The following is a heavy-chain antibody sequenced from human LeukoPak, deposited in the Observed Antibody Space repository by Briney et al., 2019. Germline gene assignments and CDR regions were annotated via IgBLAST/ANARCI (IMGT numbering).Heavy chain of an antibody. Sequence: SETLSLTCAVYGGSSSGYYWSWIRQPPGKGLEWIGEINHSGSTNYNPSLKSRVTISVDTSKNQFSLKLSSVTAADTAVYYCARWGGRSGGWYHSDYWGQGTLVTVSS. CDR1: GGSSSGYY. D-gene: IGHD6-19*01. J-gene: IGHJ4*02. CDR3: ARWGGRSGGWYHSDY. V-gene: IGHV4-34*01. CDR2: INHSGST.